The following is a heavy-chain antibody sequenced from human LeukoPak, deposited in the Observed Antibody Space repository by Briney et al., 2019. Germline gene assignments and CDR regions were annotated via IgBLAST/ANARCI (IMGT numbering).Heavy chain of an antibody. D-gene: IGHD6-13*01. Sequence: SETLSLTCAVFGGSFSGYYWTWIRQSPGKGLEWIGEITHSGNTYYNPSLKSRVTMSVDTSKSQFSLKLSSVTAADTAVYYCARYSSSSGYYGMDVWGQGTTVTVSS. J-gene: IGHJ6*02. CDR3: ARYSSSSGYYGMDV. CDR1: GGSFSGYY. V-gene: IGHV4-34*01. CDR2: ITHSGNT.